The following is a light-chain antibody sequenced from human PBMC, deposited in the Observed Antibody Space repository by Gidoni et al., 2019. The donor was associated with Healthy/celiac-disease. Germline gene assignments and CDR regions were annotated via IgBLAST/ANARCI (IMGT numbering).Light chain of an antibody. CDR2: WAS. CDR1: QSVLYSSNNKNY. CDR3: QQYYSTPLT. J-gene: IGKJ4*01. V-gene: IGKV4-1*01. Sequence: DIVMTQSPGSLAVSLCERATIHCKSSQSVLYSSNNKNYLAWYQQKPGQPPKLLIYWASTRESGVPDRFSGSGSGTDFTLTISSLQAEDVAVYYCQQYYSTPLTFGGGTKVEIK.